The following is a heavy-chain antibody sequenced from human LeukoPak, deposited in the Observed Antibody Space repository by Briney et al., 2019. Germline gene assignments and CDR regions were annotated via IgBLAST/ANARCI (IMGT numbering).Heavy chain of an antibody. J-gene: IGHJ4*02. CDR1: GFTFTSSA. V-gene: IGHV1-58*02. CDR3: AADTYGDLGIGY. CDR2: IVVGSGNT. D-gene: IGHD4-17*01. Sequence: ASVKVSCKASGFTFTSSAMQWVRQARGQRLEWIGWIVVGSGNTNYAQKFQERVTITRDMSTSTAYMELSSLRSEDTAVYYCAADTYGDLGIGYWGQGTLVTVSS.